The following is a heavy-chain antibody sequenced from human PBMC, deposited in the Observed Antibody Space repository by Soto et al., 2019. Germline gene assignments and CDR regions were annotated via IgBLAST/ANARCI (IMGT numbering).Heavy chain of an antibody. D-gene: IGHD6-19*01. V-gene: IGHV3-23*01. CDR3: AKGLRGSSGWSYFDF. J-gene: IGHJ4*02. CDR1: GFTFTTYA. CDR2: ISTSGRTT. Sequence: GGSLRLSCAAFGFTFTTYAMSWVRQAPGKGLEWVSTISTSGRTTFYADSVKGRFTISRDNSKNTLYLQMDSLRAEDTAVYFCAKGLRGSSGWSYFDFWGQGTLVTVSS.